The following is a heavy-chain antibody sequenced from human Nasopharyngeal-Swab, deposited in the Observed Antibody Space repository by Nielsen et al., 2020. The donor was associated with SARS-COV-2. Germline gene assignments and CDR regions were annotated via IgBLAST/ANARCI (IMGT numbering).Heavy chain of an antibody. Sequence: SQTLSLTCAISWDRVSSISAAWNWLSPSPSRGLDWLGRTYYRSKWYNDYAVSVKSRITINPDTSKNQFSLHLNSVTPEDTAVYYCARARGAYGDYYYYYYTDVWGKGTTVTVSS. CDR1: WDRVSSISAA. J-gene: IGHJ6*03. CDR3: ARARGAYGDYYYYYYTDV. D-gene: IGHD4-17*01. V-gene: IGHV6-1*01. CDR2: TYYRSKWYN.